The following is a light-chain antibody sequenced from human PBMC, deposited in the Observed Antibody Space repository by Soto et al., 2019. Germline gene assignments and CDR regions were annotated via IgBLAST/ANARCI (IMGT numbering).Light chain of an antibody. CDR2: GAS. Sequence: IQVTLSPSSLSASVGDRVTITCRASQGISSYLGWYQQKPGKAPKLLIYGASTLQSGVPSRFSGSGSGTDFTLTISSLQPEDFATYYCQQLNKYPSTIGGGTKVDIK. J-gene: IGKJ4*01. V-gene: IGKV1-9*01. CDR1: QGISSY. CDR3: QQLNKYPST.